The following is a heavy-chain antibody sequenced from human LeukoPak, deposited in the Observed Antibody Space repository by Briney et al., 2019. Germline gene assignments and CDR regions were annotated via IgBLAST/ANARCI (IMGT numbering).Heavy chain of an antibody. CDR2: ISSSGHMI. CDR3: ATNHPSRNDGWPLFDS. J-gene: IGHJ4*02. D-gene: IGHD1-1*01. CDR1: RLTFSDYF. Sequence: GGSLRLSCAVSRLTFSDYFMSWIRQAPGKGLEWLSYISSSGHMIYYADSVKGRFTISRDNAKNSLYLQIHSLRAEDTAIYFCATNHPSRNDGWPLFDSWGRGTLVTVSS. V-gene: IGHV3-11*01.